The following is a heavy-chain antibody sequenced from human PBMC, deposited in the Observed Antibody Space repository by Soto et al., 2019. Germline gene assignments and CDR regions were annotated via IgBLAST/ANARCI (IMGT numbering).Heavy chain of an antibody. CDR3: ARGLGHYYYMDV. CDR1: RGNISSSNW. V-gene: IGHV4-4*02. J-gene: IGHJ6*03. Sequence: SETLSLTSAVSRGNISSSNWWSWVRQPPGKGLEWIGEIYHSGSTNYNPSLKSRVTISVDKSKNQFSLKLSSVTAADTAVYYCARGLGHYYYMDVWGKGTTVTVSS. CDR2: IYHSGST.